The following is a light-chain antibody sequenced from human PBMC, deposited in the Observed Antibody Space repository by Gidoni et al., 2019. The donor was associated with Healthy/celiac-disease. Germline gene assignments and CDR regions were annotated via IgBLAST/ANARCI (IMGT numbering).Light chain of an antibody. CDR1: QGIRND. Sequence: AMPMTQSPSSLSASVGARVTITCRASQGIRNDLGWYQQKPGKAPKLLIYASSSVQSGVPSRFRGSGSGTNFTLTISSLQPEEFATYYCLQDYNYPRTFGQGTKVEIK. J-gene: IGKJ1*01. CDR2: ASS. V-gene: IGKV1-6*01. CDR3: LQDYNYPRT.